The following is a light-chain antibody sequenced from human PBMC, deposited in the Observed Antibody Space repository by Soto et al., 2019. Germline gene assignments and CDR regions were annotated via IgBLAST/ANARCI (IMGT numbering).Light chain of an antibody. Sequence: DIQMTQSPSSLSASVGDRVTISCRASQSINTYLNWYQQKLGEAPRLLISTASSLQSGVPPRFSGGGSGTDSTLTISGLQPEDFATYYCLQIYTFPRTFGQGTMLDIK. J-gene: IGKJ1*01. V-gene: IGKV1-39*01. CDR3: LQIYTFPRT. CDR2: TAS. CDR1: QSINTY.